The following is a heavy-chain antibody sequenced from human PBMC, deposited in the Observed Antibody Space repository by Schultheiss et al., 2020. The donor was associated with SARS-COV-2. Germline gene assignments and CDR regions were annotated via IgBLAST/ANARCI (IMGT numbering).Heavy chain of an antibody. J-gene: IGHJ4*02. CDR3: ARSRALDY. CDR1: GGSISSSSYY. CDR2: IYHSGST. V-gene: IGHV4-39*07. Sequence: SQTLSLTCTVSGGSISSSSYYWGWIRQPPGKGLEWIGSIYHSGSTYYNPSLKSRVTISVDTSKNQFSLKLSSVTAADTAVYYCARSRALDYWGQGTLVTVSS.